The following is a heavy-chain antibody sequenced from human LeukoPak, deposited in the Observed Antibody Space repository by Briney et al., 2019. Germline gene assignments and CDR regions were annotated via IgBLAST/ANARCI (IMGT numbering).Heavy chain of an antibody. D-gene: IGHD2-2*02. J-gene: IGHJ4*02. V-gene: IGHV4-59*12. Sequence: ETSETLSLTCTVSGGSISSYYWSWIRQPPGKGLEWIGYIYYSGSTNYNPSLKSRVTISVDTSKNQFSLKLSSVTAADTAVYYCARGDIVVVPAAINFDYWGQGTLVTVSS. CDR3: ARGDIVVVPAAINFDY. CDR2: IYYSGST. CDR1: GGSISSYY.